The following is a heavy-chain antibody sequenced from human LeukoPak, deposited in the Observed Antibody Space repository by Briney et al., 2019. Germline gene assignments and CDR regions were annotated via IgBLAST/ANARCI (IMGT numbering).Heavy chain of an antibody. CDR3: ARDGLDVVVVAAKEYYYYGMDV. CDR1: GFTFGDYY. J-gene: IGHJ6*02. CDR2: ISSSGSTI. V-gene: IGHV3-11*01. D-gene: IGHD2-15*01. Sequence: GGSLRLSCAASGFTFGDYYMSWIRQAPGKGLEWVSYISSSGSTIYYADSVKGRFTISRDNAKNSLYLQMNSLRAEDTAVYYCARDGLDVVVVAAKEYYYYGMDVWGQGTTVTVSS.